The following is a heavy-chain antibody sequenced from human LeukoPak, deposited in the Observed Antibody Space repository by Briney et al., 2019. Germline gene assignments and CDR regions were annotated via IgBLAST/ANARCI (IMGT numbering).Heavy chain of an antibody. J-gene: IGHJ5*02. CDR1: GFTFSSYW. CDR2: IKQDGSEK. V-gene: IGHV3-7*01. D-gene: IGHD3-10*01. Sequence: GGSLRLSCAASGFTFSSYWMSWVRQAPGKGLEWVANIKQDGSEKYYVDSVKGRFTISRDNAKNSLYLQMNSLRAEDTAMYYCARVRGVGTVRWFDPWGQGTLVTVSS. CDR3: ARVRGVGTVRWFDP.